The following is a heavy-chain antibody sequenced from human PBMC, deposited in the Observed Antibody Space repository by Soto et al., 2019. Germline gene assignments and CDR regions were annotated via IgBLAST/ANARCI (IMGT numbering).Heavy chain of an antibody. J-gene: IGHJ4*02. CDR2: INHSGST. D-gene: IGHD4-17*01. CDR3: GRGVDYGDYGGYYFDY. Sequence: SETLSLTCAVYGGSFSGYYWSWIRQPPGKGLEWIGEINHSGSTNYNPSLKSRVTISVDTSKNQFSLKLSSVTAADTAVYYCGRGVDYGDYGGYYFDYWGQGTLVTVSS. V-gene: IGHV4-34*01. CDR1: GGSFSGYY.